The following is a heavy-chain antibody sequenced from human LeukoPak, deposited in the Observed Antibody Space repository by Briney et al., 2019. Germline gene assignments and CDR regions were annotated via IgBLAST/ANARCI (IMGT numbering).Heavy chain of an antibody. J-gene: IGHJ4*01. V-gene: IGHV3-11*04. CDR3: ATDGDYYGSGSYYNEVYYFDY. D-gene: IGHD3-10*01. CDR2: ISSSGSTL. Sequence: PGGSPRLSCAVSGLTLRVYYMSCIPDAPEEGLERVLCISSSGSTLYYAHSVRGRFTISRDNAKNSLYLQMNSLGAEDTAVYYCATDGDYYGSGSYYNEVYYFDYWGQGTMVTVSS. CDR1: GLTLRVYY.